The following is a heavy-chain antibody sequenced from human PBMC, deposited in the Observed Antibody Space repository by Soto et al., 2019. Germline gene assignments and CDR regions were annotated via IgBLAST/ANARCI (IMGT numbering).Heavy chain of an antibody. CDR1: GFTLRPYT. CDR3: AKARCSTTNCYVPDY. CDR2: ISGSGGSP. D-gene: IGHD2-2*01. V-gene: IGHV3-23*01. Sequence: PGGSLRLPWAGSGFTLRPYTNIGVRQAPEKGLEWVSAISGSGGSPSYADSVQGRFTISRDNPKNTLYLQMNSLRAEDTAMYYCAKARCSTTNCYVPDYWGQRTLVPVSS. J-gene: IGHJ4*02.